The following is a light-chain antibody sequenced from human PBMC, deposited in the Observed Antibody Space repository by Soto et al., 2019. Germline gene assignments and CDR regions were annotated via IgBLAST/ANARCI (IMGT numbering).Light chain of an antibody. CDR1: QNIRTY. CDR2: DAV. CDR3: QQRCDWPPLT. J-gene: IGKJ4*01. V-gene: IGKV3-11*01. Sequence: EIVLTQSPDTLSLSPGERATHSCRASQNIRTYLMWYQQKPGQSPRILVYDAVNRAAGAPDGFSGSGAGTDFTLTIRNVEPEDSAVYVCQQRCDWPPLTFGGGTKVEIK.